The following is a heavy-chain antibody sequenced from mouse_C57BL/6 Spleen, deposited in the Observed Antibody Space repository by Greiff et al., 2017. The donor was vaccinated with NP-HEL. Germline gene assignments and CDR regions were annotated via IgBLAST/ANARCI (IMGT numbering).Heavy chain of an antibody. J-gene: IGHJ2*01. D-gene: IGHD2-4*01. Sequence: EVHLVESEGGLVQPGSSMKLSCTASGFTFSDYYMAWVRQVPEKGLEWVANINYDGSSTYYLDSLKSRFIISRDNAKNMLYLQMSSLKSEDTATYYCARAYDFYLDYWGQGTTLTVSS. V-gene: IGHV5-16*01. CDR1: GFTFSDYY. CDR3: ARAYDFYLDY. CDR2: INYDGSST.